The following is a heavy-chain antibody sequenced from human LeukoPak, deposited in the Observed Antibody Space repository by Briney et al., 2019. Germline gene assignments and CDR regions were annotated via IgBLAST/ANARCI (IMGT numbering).Heavy chain of an antibody. CDR1: GFTFSSYE. Sequence: GGSLRLSCAASGFTFSSYEMNWVRQAPGKRLEGVSYISSSGSSSGRIIDYADSVKGRFTISRDNAKNTLYLQMNSLRAEDTAVYYCARDGGSYFGWFDPWGQGTLVTVSS. CDR2: ISSSGSSSGRII. CDR3: ARDGGSYFGWFDP. D-gene: IGHD1-26*01. J-gene: IGHJ5*02. V-gene: IGHV3-48*03.